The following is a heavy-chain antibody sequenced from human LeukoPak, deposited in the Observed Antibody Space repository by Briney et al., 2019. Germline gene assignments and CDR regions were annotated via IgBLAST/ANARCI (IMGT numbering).Heavy chain of an antibody. J-gene: IGHJ5*02. D-gene: IGHD3-16*01. V-gene: IGHV3-7*01. Sequence: SGGSLRLSCSSSGFILNRHWMSWVRQAAGKGLEWVASIKQNGIEKHHVDSVKGRFIISRDNAENSVYLQMNNLRDEDTAMYYCARLLGESTIYDLWGPGTLVTVSS. CDR1: GFILNRHW. CDR3: ARLLGESTIYDL. CDR2: IKQNGIEK.